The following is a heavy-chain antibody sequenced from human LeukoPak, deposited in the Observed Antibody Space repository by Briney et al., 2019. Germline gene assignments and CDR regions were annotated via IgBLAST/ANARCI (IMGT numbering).Heavy chain of an antibody. CDR1: GYTLTELS. Sequence: ASVKVSCKVSGYTLTELSMHWVRQAAGKGLEWMGGFDPEDGETIYAQKFQGRVTLNEDTSTDTAYMKLSSLRSEATAVYYCPTLGGKQWLVGRAYYFDYWGQGTLVTVSS. D-gene: IGHD6-19*01. V-gene: IGHV1-24*01. CDR3: PTLGGKQWLVGRAYYFDY. CDR2: FDPEDGET. J-gene: IGHJ4*02.